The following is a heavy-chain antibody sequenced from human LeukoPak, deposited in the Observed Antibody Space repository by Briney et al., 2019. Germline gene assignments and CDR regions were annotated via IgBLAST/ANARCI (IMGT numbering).Heavy chain of an antibody. Sequence: GGSLRLSCAASGFTFNDYYMHWVRQAPGKGLVWVSHINNDGSTTTYADSVKGRFTTSRDNAKNTLYLQMNSLRAEDTAVYYCVRDRPHSAFDPWGQGTLVTVSS. D-gene: IGHD6-6*01. V-gene: IGHV3-74*01. J-gene: IGHJ5*02. CDR1: GFTFNDYY. CDR2: INNDGSTT. CDR3: VRDRPHSAFDP.